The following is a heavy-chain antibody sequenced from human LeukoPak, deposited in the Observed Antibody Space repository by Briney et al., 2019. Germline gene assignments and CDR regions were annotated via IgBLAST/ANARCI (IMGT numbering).Heavy chain of an antibody. Sequence: SETLSLTCTVSGYSISSGYYWGWIRQPPGKGLEWIGSIYHSGRTFYNPSLKSRVTISVDTSKNQFSLKLRSVTAADTAVYYCARLYGNYQNYFDYWGQGTLVTVSS. J-gene: IGHJ4*02. V-gene: IGHV4-38-2*02. CDR3: ARLYGNYQNYFDY. CDR1: GYSISSGYY. D-gene: IGHD1-7*01. CDR2: IYHSGRT.